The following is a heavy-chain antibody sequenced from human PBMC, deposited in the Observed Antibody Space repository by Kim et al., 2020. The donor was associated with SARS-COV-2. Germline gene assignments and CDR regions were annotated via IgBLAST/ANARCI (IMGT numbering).Heavy chain of an antibody. J-gene: IGHJ4*02. CDR1: GFTFGDYA. CDR3: AKDYDILTGYYFDY. CDR2: ISWNSGSI. Sequence: GGSLRLSCAASGFTFGDYAMHWVRQAPGKGLEWVSGISWNSGSIGYADSVKGRFTISRDNAKNSLYLQMNSLRAEDTALYYCAKDYDILTGYYFDYWGQGTLVTVSS. D-gene: IGHD3-9*01. V-gene: IGHV3-9*01.